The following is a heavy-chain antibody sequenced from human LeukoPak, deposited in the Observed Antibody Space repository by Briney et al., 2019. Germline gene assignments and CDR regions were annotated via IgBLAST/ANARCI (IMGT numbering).Heavy chain of an antibody. V-gene: IGHV3-7*01. Sequence: GGSLRLSCAASGFTFSTYWMSWVRQAPGKGLEWVAHIKEDASEKYYVDSVKGRFTLSRDSAKNTVYLQMNSLRAEDTAVYYCARGETISSWSTFDYWGQGTLATVSS. CDR1: GFTFSTYW. CDR2: IKEDASEK. CDR3: ARGETISSWSTFDY. J-gene: IGHJ4*02. D-gene: IGHD6-13*01.